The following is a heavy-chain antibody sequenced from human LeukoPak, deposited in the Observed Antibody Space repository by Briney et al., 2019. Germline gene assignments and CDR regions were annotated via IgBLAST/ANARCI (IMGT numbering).Heavy chain of an antibody. Sequence: GGSLRLSCAASGFTFSSYAMSWVHQAPGKGLEWVSAISGSGGSTYYADSVKGRFTISRDNSKNTLYLQMNSLRAEDTAVYYCAKVGVSGYDFRGESSYYFDYWGQGTLVTVSS. J-gene: IGHJ4*02. CDR1: GFTFSSYA. V-gene: IGHV3-23*01. D-gene: IGHD5-12*01. CDR3: AKVGVSGYDFRGESSYYFDY. CDR2: ISGSGGST.